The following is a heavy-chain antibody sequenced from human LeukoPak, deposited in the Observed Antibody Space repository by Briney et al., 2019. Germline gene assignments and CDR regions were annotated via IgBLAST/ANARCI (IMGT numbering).Heavy chain of an antibody. CDR2: IYHSGST. D-gene: IGHD2-2*01. J-gene: IGHJ5*02. CDR3: ARCSSNSPNWFDP. V-gene: IGHV4-30-2*01. Sequence: SETLSLTCAVSGGSISSGGYSWTWIRQPPGKGLEWIGYIYHSGSTYYNPSLKNQVNISVDRSKNQSSLKLSSVTAADTAVYYCARCSSNSPNWFDPWGQGTLVTVSS. CDR1: GGSISSGGYS.